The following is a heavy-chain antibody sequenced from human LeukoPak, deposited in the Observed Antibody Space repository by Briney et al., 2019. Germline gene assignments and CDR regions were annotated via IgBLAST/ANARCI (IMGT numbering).Heavy chain of an antibody. D-gene: IGHD2-21*02. CDR1: GGSISSYY. CDR3: VRGERCGGDCSSRQQ. V-gene: IGHV4-59*13. J-gene: IGHJ1*01. Sequence: PSETLSLTCTVSGGSISSYYWSWIRQPPGRGLEWIGYIYYTGITNYHPSLAGRVTMSLDMSKNLISLNLDSVTAADTAVYYCVRGERCGGDCSSRQQWGQGTLLTVSS. CDR2: IYYTGIT.